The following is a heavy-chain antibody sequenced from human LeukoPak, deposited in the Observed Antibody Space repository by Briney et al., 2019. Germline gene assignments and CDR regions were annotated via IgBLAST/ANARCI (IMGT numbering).Heavy chain of an antibody. Sequence: GASVKVSCKASGYTFTSYYMHWVRQAPGQGLEWMGGIIPIFGTANYAQKFQGRVTITADESTSTAYMELSSLRSEDTAVYYCASKWEPLYGMDVWGQGTTVTVSS. CDR3: ASKWEPLYGMDV. D-gene: IGHD1-26*01. J-gene: IGHJ6*02. V-gene: IGHV1-69*13. CDR2: IIPIFGTA. CDR1: GYTFTSYY.